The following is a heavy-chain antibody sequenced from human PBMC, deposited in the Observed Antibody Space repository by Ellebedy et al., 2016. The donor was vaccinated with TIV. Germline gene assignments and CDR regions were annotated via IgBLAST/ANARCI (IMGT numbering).Heavy chain of an antibody. CDR3: ARDDDDILTGRNAMDV. V-gene: IGHV3-11*04. CDR1: GFTFSDYY. CDR2: ISSSGSTI. J-gene: IGHJ6*02. D-gene: IGHD3-9*01. Sequence: PGGSLRLSCAASGFTFSDYYMSWIRQAPGKGLEWVSYISSSGSTIYYADSVKGRFTISRDNAKNSLYLQMNSLRAEDTAVYYCARDDDDILTGRNAMDVWGQGTTVTVSS.